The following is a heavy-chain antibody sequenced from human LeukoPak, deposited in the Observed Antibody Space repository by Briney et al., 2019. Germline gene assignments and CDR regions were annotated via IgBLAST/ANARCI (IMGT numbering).Heavy chain of an antibody. CDR3: AKDPDYGDGGY. Sequence: GGSLRLSCAASGFTLSSYAMSWVRQAPGKGLEWVSAISGSGGSTYYADSVKGRFTISRDNSKNTLYLQMNSLRAEDTAVYYCAKDPDYGDGGYWGQGTLVTVSS. J-gene: IGHJ4*02. CDR2: ISGSGGST. CDR1: GFTLSSYA. V-gene: IGHV3-23*01. D-gene: IGHD4-17*01.